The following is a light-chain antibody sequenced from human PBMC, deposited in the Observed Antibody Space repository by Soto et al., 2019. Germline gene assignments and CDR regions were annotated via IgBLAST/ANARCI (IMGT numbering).Light chain of an antibody. V-gene: IGLV2-23*01. J-gene: IGLJ1*01. Sequence: QSVLAQPASVSGSPGQSVTISCTGTSSDFGSYKFVSWYQHHPGKVPKVIIYETSKRPSGVSDRFSGSKSGNTASLTISGLQAEDEADYYFFSFTSTNTHVFGSGTKVTVL. CDR3: FSFTSTNTHV. CDR2: ETS. CDR1: SSDFGSYKF.